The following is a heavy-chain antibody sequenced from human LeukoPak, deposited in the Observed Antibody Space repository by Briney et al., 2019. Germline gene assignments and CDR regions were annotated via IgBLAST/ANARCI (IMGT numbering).Heavy chain of an antibody. Sequence: SETLSLTCAVYGGSFSGHYWSWIRQPPGKGLEWIGEINHSGSTNYNPSLKSRVTISVDTSKNQFSLKLSSVTAADTAVYYCARLRMSSGWYFRSVPVYYFDYWGQGTLVTVSS. V-gene: IGHV4-34*01. CDR3: ARLRMSSGWYFRSVPVYYFDY. J-gene: IGHJ4*02. CDR2: INHSGST. CDR1: GGSFSGHY. D-gene: IGHD6-19*01.